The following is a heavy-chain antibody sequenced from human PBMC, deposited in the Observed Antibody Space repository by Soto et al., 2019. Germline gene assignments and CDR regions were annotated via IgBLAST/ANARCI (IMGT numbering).Heavy chain of an antibody. CDR2: ISYDGSKK. V-gene: IGHV3-30-3*01. CDR1: GFTFSSQN. J-gene: IGHJ4*02. CDR3: ARLWYEGNPDDY. D-gene: IGHD6-13*01. Sequence: QVQLVESGGGVVQPGTSLRLSCAASGFTFSSQNMHWVRQAPGKGPEWVGVISYDGSKKYFADSVKGRFTISRDNSQNMRYLQVSSLRAEDTAIYYCARLWYEGNPDDYWGQGTLVTVSS.